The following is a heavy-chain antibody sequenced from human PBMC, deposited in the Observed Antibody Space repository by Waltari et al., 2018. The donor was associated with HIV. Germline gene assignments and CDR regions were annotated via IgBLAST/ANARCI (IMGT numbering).Heavy chain of an antibody. CDR2: FDPEDGET. CDR3: ATGGGIVVVTANDYYYGMDV. V-gene: IGHV1-24*01. J-gene: IGHJ6*02. Sequence: QVQLVQSGAEVKKPGASVKVSCKVSGYTLTELSMHWVRQAPGKGLAWMGGFDPEDGETIYAQKFQGRVTMTEDTSTDTAYMELSSLRSEDTAVYYCATGGGIVVVTANDYYYGMDVWGQGTTVTVSS. CDR1: GYTLTELS. D-gene: IGHD2-21*02.